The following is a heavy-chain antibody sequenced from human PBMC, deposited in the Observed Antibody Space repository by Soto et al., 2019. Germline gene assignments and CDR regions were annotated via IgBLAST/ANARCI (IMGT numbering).Heavy chain of an antibody. V-gene: IGHV3-48*02. CDR1: GFTFGTYS. J-gene: IGHJ6*02. CDR3: ARLYYDYV. CDR2: ISYDSDTI. D-gene: IGHD3-3*01. Sequence: GSLRLTCSVSGFTFGTYSMNWVRQAAGKGLEWIAYISYDSDTIQYADSVKGRFTISRDNAKNSLYLQMNSLRDEDTAVYYCARLYYDYVWGQGTKVTVSS.